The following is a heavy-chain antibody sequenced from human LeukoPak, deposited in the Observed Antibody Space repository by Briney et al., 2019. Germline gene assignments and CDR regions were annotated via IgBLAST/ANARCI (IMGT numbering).Heavy chain of an antibody. V-gene: IGHV4-59*01. D-gene: IGHD2-15*01. J-gene: IGHJ4*02. CDR3: ARMGGGSSGPSDH. CDR1: GVSIISNY. Sequence: SETLSLTCTVSGVSIISNYWSWVRQPPGKALEWIGYLCYTGGINDESSLKSRVTISADTSRNQVSLKVSSVTAADTAVYYCARMGGGSSGPSDHWGQGTLVIVSS. CDR2: LCYTGGI.